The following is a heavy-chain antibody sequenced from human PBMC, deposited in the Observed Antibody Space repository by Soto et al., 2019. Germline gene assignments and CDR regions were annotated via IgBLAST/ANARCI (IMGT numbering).Heavy chain of an antibody. V-gene: IGHV5-51*01. J-gene: IGHJ3*02. CDR2: IYPGDSDT. D-gene: IGHD1-1*01. Sequence: GESLKISCNGSGYSFTSYWIGWVRQMPGKGLEWMGIIYPGDSDTRYSPSFQGQVTISADKSISTAYLQWSSLKASDTAMYYCARRISSVAGTTAFDIWGQGTMVTVSS. CDR1: GYSFTSYW. CDR3: ARRISSVAGTTAFDI.